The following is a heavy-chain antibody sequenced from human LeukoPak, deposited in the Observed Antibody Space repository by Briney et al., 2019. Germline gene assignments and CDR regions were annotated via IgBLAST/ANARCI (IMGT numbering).Heavy chain of an antibody. CDR2: IYYLGST. Sequence: SETLSLTCTVSGGSMNSYYWSWVRQPPGKGLEWIAYIYYLGSTSYSPSLRGRGSISVDTSKNQFSLNLNSVTAADTAIYYCARKVYYHDSTDYWFFDLWGRGTLVTVSS. CDR3: ARKVYYHDSTDYWFFDL. V-gene: IGHV4-59*01. CDR1: GGSMNSYY. D-gene: IGHD3-16*01. J-gene: IGHJ2*01.